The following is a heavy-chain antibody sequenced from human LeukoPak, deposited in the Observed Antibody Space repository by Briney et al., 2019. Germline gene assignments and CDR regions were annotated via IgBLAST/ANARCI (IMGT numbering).Heavy chain of an antibody. V-gene: IGHV4-39*01. D-gene: IGHD2-21*02. CDR2: IYYSGST. Sequence: PSETLSLTCTVSGGSISSSSYYWGWIRQPPGKGLEWIGSIYYSGSTYYNPSLKSRVTISVDTSKNQFSLTLSSVTAADTAVYYCARRVVVVTSHDAFDIWGQGTMVTVSS. J-gene: IGHJ3*02. CDR1: GGSISSSSYY. CDR3: ARRVVVVTSHDAFDI.